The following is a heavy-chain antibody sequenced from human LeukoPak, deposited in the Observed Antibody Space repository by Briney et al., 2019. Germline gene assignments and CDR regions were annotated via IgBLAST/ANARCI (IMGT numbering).Heavy chain of an antibody. CDR1: GFTFSSDG. V-gene: IGHV3-33*01. J-gene: IGHJ5*02. CDR2: IWYDGSNK. Sequence: GGSLRLSCAASGFTFSSDGMHWVRQAPGKGPEWVAVIWYDGSNKYYADSVKGRFPIYRDNSKNTLYLQMNSLRAEDTAVYYCARDPLPSSGWYVCWFDPWGQGTLVTVSS. CDR3: ARDPLPSSGWYVCWFDP. D-gene: IGHD6-19*01.